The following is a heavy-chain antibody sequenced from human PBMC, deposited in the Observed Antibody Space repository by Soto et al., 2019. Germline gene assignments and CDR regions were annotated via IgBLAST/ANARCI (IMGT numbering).Heavy chain of an antibody. CDR1: GFTFSSYW. J-gene: IGHJ6*02. V-gene: IGHV3-7*05. Sequence: GGSLRLSCAASGFTFSSYWMSWVRQAPGKGLEWVANIKQDGSEKYYVDSVKGRFTISRANAKNSLYLQMNSLRAEDTAVYYCARDSVAVAAYMDVWGQGTTVTVSS. D-gene: IGHD6-19*01. CDR3: ARDSVAVAAYMDV. CDR2: IKQDGSEK.